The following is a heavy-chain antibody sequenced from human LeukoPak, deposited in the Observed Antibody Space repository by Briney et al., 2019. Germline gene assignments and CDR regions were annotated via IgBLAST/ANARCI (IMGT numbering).Heavy chain of an antibody. Sequence: GASVKVSCKASGYTFTGDYMHWVRQAPGQGLECMGWINPNSGGTNYAQKLQGRVTMTTDTSTSTAYMELRSLRSDDTAVYYCARGDGSPPIDYWGQGTLVTVSS. D-gene: IGHD6-13*01. V-gene: IGHV1-2*02. J-gene: IGHJ4*02. CDR2: INPNSGGT. CDR1: GYTFTGDY. CDR3: ARGDGSPPIDY.